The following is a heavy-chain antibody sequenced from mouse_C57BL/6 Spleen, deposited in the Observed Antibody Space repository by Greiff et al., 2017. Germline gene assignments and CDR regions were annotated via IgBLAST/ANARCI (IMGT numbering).Heavy chain of an antibody. Sequence: EVQLQQSGPELVKPGASVKISCKASGYTFTDYYMNWVKQSHGKSLEWIGDINPNNGGTSYNQKFKGKATLTVDKSSSTAYMELRSLTSEDSAVYYCARYGYDGRDLYAMDYWGQGTSVTVSS. D-gene: IGHD2-2*01. CDR1: GYTFTDYY. CDR3: ARYGYDGRDLYAMDY. V-gene: IGHV1-26*01. J-gene: IGHJ4*01. CDR2: INPNNGGT.